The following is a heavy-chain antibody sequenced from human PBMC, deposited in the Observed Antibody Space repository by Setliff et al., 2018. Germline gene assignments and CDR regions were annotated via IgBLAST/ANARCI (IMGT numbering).Heavy chain of an antibody. CDR1: GLIFNTYG. J-gene: IGHJ4*02. CDR3: AREYYHIEMTTIEGY. D-gene: IGHD4-4*01. CDR2: IRFDGSNK. Sequence: GSLRLSCAASGLIFNTYGMHWVRQAPGKGLEWVAFIRFDGSNKSYADSVKGRFTISRDNSKNTLYLQMNSLRPEDTAVYHCAREYYHIEMTTIEGYWGQGTPVTVSS. V-gene: IGHV3-30*02.